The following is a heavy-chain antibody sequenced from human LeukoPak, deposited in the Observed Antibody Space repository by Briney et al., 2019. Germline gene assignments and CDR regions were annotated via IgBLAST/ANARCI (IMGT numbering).Heavy chain of an antibody. CDR3: ARGGYGSGSYYPRPYYFDY. J-gene: IGHJ4*02. V-gene: IGHV4-39*01. CDR2: IYYSGST. Sequence: PSETLSLTCTVSGGSISSSSYYWGWIRQPPGKGLEWIGSIYYSGSTYYNPSLKSRVTISVDTSKNQFSLKLSSVTAADTAVYYCARGGYGSGSYYPRPYYFDYWGQGTLVTVSS. CDR1: GGSISSSSYY. D-gene: IGHD3-10*01.